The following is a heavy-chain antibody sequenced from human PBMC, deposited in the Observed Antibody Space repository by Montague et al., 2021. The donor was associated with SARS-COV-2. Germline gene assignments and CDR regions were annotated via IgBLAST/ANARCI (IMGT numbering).Heavy chain of an antibody. D-gene: IGHD2-15*01. CDR3: ARGVVAATYSFDY. V-gene: IGHV4-59*13. CDR2: IYYSGST. J-gene: IGHJ4*02. CDR1: GDSISGFY. Sequence: SETLSLTCTVSGDSISGFYWGWIRQPPGKGLEWIGYIYYSGSTNYNPSLKSRLTMSVDTSKKQFSLKLSSVTAADTAVYYCARGVVAATYSFDYWGQGTLVTVSS.